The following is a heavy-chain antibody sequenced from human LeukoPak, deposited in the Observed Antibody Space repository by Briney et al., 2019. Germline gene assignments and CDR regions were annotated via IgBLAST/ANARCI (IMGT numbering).Heavy chain of an antibody. J-gene: IGHJ6*03. CDR1: GGSMSSYY. CDR2: IYYSGST. CDR3: ASSKYYYYYYMDV. V-gene: IGHV4-59*01. Sequence: SETLSLTCTVSGGSMSSYYWNWIRQPPGKGLEWIGYIYYSGSTNYNPSLKSRVTISVDTSKNQFSLKLSSVTAADTAVYYCASSKYYYYYYMDVWGKGTTVTISS. D-gene: IGHD2-2*01.